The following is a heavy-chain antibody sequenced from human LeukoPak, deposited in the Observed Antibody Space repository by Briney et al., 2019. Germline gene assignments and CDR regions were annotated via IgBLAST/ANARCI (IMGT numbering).Heavy chain of an antibody. CDR1: GFTFSSYA. V-gene: IGHV3-30*04. D-gene: IGHD2-2*01. J-gene: IGHJ6*02. CDR2: ISYDGSNK. CDR3: VKDKSSSSNVALPAVVRPHNYYYYGMDV. Sequence: GGSLRLSCAASGFTFSSYAMHWVRQAPGKGLEWVAVISYDGSNKYYADSVRGRFTISRDNSKNTLALQMSSLRADVTAMYYCVKDKSSSSNVALPAVVRPHNYYYYGMDVWGQGTTVIVSS.